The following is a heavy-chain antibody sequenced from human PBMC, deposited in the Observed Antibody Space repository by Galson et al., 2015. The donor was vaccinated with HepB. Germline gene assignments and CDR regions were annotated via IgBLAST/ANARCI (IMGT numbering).Heavy chain of an antibody. V-gene: IGHV1-24*01. CDR2: FDPEDGET. J-gene: IGHJ1*01. Sequence: SVKVSCKVSGYTLTELSMHWVRQAPGKGLEWMGGFDPEDGETIYAQKFQGRVTMTEDTSTDTAYMELSSLRSEDTAVYYCATFTGDDYGDYVEKYFQHWGQGTLVTVSS. CDR1: GYTLTELS. D-gene: IGHD4-17*01. CDR3: ATFTGDDYGDYVEKYFQH.